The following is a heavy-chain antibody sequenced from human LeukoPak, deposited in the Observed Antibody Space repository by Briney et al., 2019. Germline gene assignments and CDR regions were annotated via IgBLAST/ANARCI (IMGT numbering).Heavy chain of an antibody. V-gene: IGHV3-33*06. CDR2: IWYDGSNK. Sequence: PGRSLRLSCAASGFTFSSYGMHWVRQAPGKGLEWVAVIWYDGSNKYYAESVKGRFTISRDNSKNTLYLQMNSLRAEDTAVYYCAKDSSGYYLDYWGQGTLVTVSS. CDR1: GFTFSSYG. CDR3: AKDSSGYYLDY. D-gene: IGHD3-22*01. J-gene: IGHJ4*02.